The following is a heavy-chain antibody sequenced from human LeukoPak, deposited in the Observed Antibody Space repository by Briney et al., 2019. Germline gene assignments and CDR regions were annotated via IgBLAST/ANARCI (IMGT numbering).Heavy chain of an antibody. Sequence: GGSLRLSCAASGFPFCSFGMNWVRQAPGEGLEWVSSFTSSSGYIYYVDSVKGRFTISRDNAKNSLYLQMNSPRVEDTAVYYCARDKEMATITLLEYWGQGTLVTVSS. CDR2: FTSSSGYI. D-gene: IGHD5-24*01. CDR3: ARDKEMATITLLEY. CDR1: GFPFCSFG. V-gene: IGHV3-21*01. J-gene: IGHJ4*02.